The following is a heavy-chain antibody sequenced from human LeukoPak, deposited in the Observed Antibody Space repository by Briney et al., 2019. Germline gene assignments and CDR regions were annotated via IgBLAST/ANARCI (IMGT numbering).Heavy chain of an antibody. CDR2: IYYSGST. Sequence: SETLSLTCTVSGGSISSSSYYWGWIRQPPGEGLEWIGSIYYSGSTYYNPSLKSRVTISVDTSKNQFSLKLSSVTAADTAVYYCARLPRIAAAPYYYYMDVWGKGTTVTVSS. CDR1: GGSISSSSYY. V-gene: IGHV4-39*07. D-gene: IGHD6-13*01. J-gene: IGHJ6*03. CDR3: ARLPRIAAAPYYYYMDV.